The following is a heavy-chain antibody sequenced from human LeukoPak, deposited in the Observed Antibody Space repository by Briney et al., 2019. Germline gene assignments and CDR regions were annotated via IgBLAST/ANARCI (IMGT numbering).Heavy chain of an antibody. CDR2: ISPNSGGT. J-gene: IGHJ3*02. D-gene: IGHD3-22*01. CDR1: GYTFTGYY. Sequence: GASVKVSCKASGYTFTGYYMHWVRQAPGQGLEWMGRISPNSGGTNYAQKFQGRVTMTRDTSISTAYMELSRVRSDDTAVYYCARDLARDSSGYYYSDAYDIWGQGTMVTVSS. CDR3: ARDLARDSSGYYYSDAYDI. V-gene: IGHV1-2*06.